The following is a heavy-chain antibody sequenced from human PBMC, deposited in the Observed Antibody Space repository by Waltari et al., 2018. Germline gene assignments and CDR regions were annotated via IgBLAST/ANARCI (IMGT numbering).Heavy chain of an antibody. Sequence: QVQLVESGGGVVQPGRSLRLPCAAPGFPFSNSAMHWVRQAPGKGVEWVVGISLYGVNKDYGDSVKGRFTISRDNSKNTLYLQMNSLRAEDTAVYYCAKDAAAAPAYYYYKDVWGKGTTVTISS. CDR1: GFPFSNSA. CDR2: ISLYGVNK. D-gene: IGHD6-13*01. J-gene: IGHJ6*03. V-gene: IGHV3-30*18. CDR3: AKDAAAAPAYYYYKDV.